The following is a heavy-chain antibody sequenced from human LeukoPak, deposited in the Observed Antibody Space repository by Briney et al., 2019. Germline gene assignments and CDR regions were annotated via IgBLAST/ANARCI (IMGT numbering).Heavy chain of an antibody. D-gene: IGHD2-2*01. CDR3: ASSTSYQLLTPRDY. J-gene: IGHJ4*02. CDR1: GGSFSGYY. CDR2: INHSGST. Sequence: SETLSLTCAVYGGSFSGYYWSWVRQPPGKGLEWIGEINHSGSTNYNPSLKSRVTISVDTSKNQFSLKLSSVTAADTAVYYCASSTSYQLLTPRDYWGQGTLVTVSS. V-gene: IGHV4-34*01.